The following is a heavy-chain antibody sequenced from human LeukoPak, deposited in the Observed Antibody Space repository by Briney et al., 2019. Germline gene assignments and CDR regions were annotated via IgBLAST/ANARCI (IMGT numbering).Heavy chain of an antibody. CDR3: ARARGWAADAFDI. V-gene: IGHV4-59*01. Sequence: SETLSLTCTVSGGSISPYYWSWIRQPPGKGLEWIGYIYYSGSTNYNPSLKSRVTISVDTSKNQFSLKLSSVTAADTAVYYCARARGWAADAFDIWGQGTMVTVSS. D-gene: IGHD6-13*01. CDR1: GGSISPYY. CDR2: IYYSGST. J-gene: IGHJ3*02.